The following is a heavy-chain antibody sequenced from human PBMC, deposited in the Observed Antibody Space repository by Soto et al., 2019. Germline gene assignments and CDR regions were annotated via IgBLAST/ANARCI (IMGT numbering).Heavy chain of an antibody. CDR3: ARLDSRGYHLVDY. CDR1: GYSFTSYW. J-gene: IGHJ4*02. Sequence: HWESLKISCKGSGYSFTSYWIGLVRQMPGKGLEWMGTIYPGDSETTSSPSFQGQVTISADKSIRTAHLQWTSLKASDTAMYYCARLDSRGYHLVDYWGQGTLVTVSS. D-gene: IGHD3-22*01. CDR2: IYPGDSET. V-gene: IGHV5-51*01.